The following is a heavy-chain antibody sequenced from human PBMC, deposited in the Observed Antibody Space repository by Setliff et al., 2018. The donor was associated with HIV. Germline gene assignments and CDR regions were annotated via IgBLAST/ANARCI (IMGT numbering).Heavy chain of an antibody. CDR1: GFSLSISGVG. J-gene: IGHJ4*02. CDR2: IYWNDEK. CDR3: AHGNSITGFGVVAYLDY. D-gene: IGHD3-3*01. V-gene: IGHV2-5*01. Sequence: SGPTLVNPTQTLTLTCTFPGFSLSISGVGVGWIRQPPGKALEWLALIYWNDEKRYSPSLKSRLTITKDTSKNQVVLTMTNMDPVDTATYYCAHGNSITGFGVVAYLDYRGQGGLGNGSS.